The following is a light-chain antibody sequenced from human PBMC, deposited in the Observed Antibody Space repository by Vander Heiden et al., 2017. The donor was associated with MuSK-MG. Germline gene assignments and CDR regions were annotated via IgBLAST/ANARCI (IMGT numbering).Light chain of an antibody. Sequence: QSVLPQPPSASGAPGQTVTISCTGTSSNLGAGYHVHWYQQLPEAAPKLLIYGNANRPSGVPDRFSGSKSGTSTSLSITGLQAEDEADYYCQSYDNSRSGSRIFGGGTRLTVL. J-gene: IGLJ2*01. CDR1: SSNLGAGYH. V-gene: IGLV1-40*01. CDR3: QSYDNSRSGSRI. CDR2: GNA.